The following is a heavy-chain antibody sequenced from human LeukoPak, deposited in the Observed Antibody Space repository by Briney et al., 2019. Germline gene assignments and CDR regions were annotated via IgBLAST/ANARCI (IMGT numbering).Heavy chain of an antibody. CDR2: ISWNSGSI. CDR3: AKDTADILTGYLDY. D-gene: IGHD3-9*01. V-gene: IGHV3-9*01. Sequence: PGGSLRLSCAASGFTFDDYAMHWVRQAPGKGLEWVSGISWNSGSIGYADSVKGRFTISRDNAKNSLYLQMNSLRAEDTALYYCAKDTADILTGYLDYWGQGTQVTVSS. J-gene: IGHJ4*02. CDR1: GFTFDDYA.